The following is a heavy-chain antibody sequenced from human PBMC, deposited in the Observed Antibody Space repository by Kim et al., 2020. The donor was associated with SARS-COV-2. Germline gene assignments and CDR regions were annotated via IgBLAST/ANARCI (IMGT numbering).Heavy chain of an antibody. J-gene: IGHJ6*02. V-gene: IGHV3-33*01. CDR1: GFTFSSYG. CDR3: ARDKAAARKHYYYYYGMDV. Sequence: GGSLRLSCAASGFTFSSYGMHWVRQAPGKGLEWVAVIWYDGSNKYYADSVKGRFTISRDNSKNTLYLQMNSLRAEDTAVYYCARDKAAARKHYYYYYGMDVWGQGTTVTVSS. CDR2: IWYDGSNK. D-gene: IGHD6-13*01.